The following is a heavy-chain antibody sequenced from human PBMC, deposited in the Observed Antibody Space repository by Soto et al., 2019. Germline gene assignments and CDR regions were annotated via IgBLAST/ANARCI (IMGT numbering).Heavy chain of an antibody. D-gene: IGHD3-22*01. CDR3: AVTMTNYYDYGMDV. V-gene: IGHV1-69*12. J-gene: IGHJ6*02. CDR2: IIPIFGTA. CDR1: GGTFSSYA. Sequence: QVQLVQSGAEVKKPGSSVKVSCKASGGTFSSYAISWVRQAPGQGLEWMGGIIPIFGTADYAQKFQGRVMITAGESTSTAYMELSSMRSEDTAVYYCAVTMTNYYDYGMDVWGQGTTVPVSS.